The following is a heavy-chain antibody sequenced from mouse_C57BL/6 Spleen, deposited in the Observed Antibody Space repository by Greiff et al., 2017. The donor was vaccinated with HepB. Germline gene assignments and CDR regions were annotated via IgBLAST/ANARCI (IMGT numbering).Heavy chain of an antibody. CDR2: ISSGGDYI. Sequence: DVMLVESGEGLVKPGGSLKLSCAASGFTFSSYAMSWVRQTPEKRLEWVAYISSGGDYIYYADTVKGRFTISRDNARNTLYLQMSSLKSEDTAMYYCTREGSIAFDYWGQGTTLTVSS. CDR3: TREGSIAFDY. CDR1: GFTFSSYA. V-gene: IGHV5-9-1*02. J-gene: IGHJ2*01. D-gene: IGHD3-3*01.